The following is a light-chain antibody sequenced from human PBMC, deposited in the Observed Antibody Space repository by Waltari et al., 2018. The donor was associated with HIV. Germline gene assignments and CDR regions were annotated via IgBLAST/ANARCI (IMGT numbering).Light chain of an antibody. CDR1: SPNIGRNY. CDR3: CSYAGSSTFKV. V-gene: IGLV1-47*01. J-gene: IGLJ1*01. Sequence: QSVLTQPPSASGTPGQRVTISCSGSSPNIGRNYVYWYQQLPGTAPKLLIYRNNQRPSGVPDRFSGSKSGTSASLAISGLRSEDEADYYCCSYAGSSTFKVFGTGTKVTVL. CDR2: RNN.